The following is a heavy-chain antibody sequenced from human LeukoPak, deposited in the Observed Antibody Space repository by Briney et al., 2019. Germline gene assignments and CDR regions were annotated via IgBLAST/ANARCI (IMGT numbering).Heavy chain of an antibody. V-gene: IGHV4-34*01. CDR1: GGSFSGYY. CDR2: INHSGGT. J-gene: IGHJ5*02. D-gene: IGHD3-22*01. CDR3: ARARLIVVVTPNQWFDP. Sequence: SETLSLTCAVYGGSFSGYYWSWIRQPPGKGLEWIGEINHSGGTNYNPSLKSRVTISGDTSKSQFSLKLSSVTAADTAVYYCARARLIVVVTPNQWFDPWGQGTLVTVSS.